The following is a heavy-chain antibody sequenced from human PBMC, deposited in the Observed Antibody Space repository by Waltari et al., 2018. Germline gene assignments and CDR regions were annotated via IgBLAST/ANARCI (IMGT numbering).Heavy chain of an antibody. CDR3: ARRSIVGATFDS. D-gene: IGHD1-26*01. CDR2: IYPCDPKP. J-gene: IGHJ4*02. CDR1: EDTFTSHW. V-gene: IGHV5-51*03. Sequence: EVQLVQSAAEVKKPGESLKISCKGSEDTFTSHWIGWVRQMPGKGLEWMGLIYPCDPKPSTSPSFQGQGTASADKSINTACLQWRGLRASDTAMYYCARRSIVGATFDSWGLGTLVTVSS.